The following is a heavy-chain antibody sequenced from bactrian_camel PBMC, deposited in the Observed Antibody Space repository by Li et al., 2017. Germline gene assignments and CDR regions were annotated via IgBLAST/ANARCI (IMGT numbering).Heavy chain of an antibody. CDR1: GYTVSTYC. D-gene: IGHD5*01. CDR2: IDSDGEQ. Sequence: HVQLVESGGGSAQAGGSLTLSCEVSGYTVSTYCVGWFRQAPGAEREGVAVIDSDGEQKFADSVKGRFTISQDKAKNTVYLQMNNLEVDDTALYFCAAEGDGLVPLPGPDGLSRAEFRFWGQGTQVTVS. CDR3: AAEGDGLVPLPGPDGLSRAEFRF. J-gene: IGHJ6*01. V-gene: IGHV3S53*01.